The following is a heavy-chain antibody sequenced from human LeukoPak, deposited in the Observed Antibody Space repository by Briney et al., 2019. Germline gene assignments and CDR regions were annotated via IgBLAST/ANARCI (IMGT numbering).Heavy chain of an antibody. CDR1: GFTFSTYA. CDR3: AKEGAGYCSSTTCYNDIAY. Sequence: GGSRRLSCAASGFTFSTYAMSWVRQAPGKGLEWVSAISDSGGSTYYADSVKGRFTISRDNSKSTLYLQMNSLRAEDTAVYYCAKEGAGYCSSTTCYNDIAYWGQGTLVTVSS. J-gene: IGHJ4*02. V-gene: IGHV3-23*01. CDR2: ISDSGGST. D-gene: IGHD2-2*02.